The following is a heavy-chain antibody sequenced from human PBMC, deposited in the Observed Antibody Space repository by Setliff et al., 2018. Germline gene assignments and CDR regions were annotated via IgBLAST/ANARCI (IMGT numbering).Heavy chain of an antibody. V-gene: IGHV7-4-1*02. CDR3: AREHYDILTGYYPYYGMDV. J-gene: IGHJ6*02. CDR1: GYTFSSYA. Sequence: ASVKVSCKASGYTFSSYAISWVRQAPGQGLEWMGWINTNTGNPTYAQGFTGRFVFSLDTSVSTAYLQISSLKAEDTAVYYCAREHYDILTGYYPYYGMDVWGQGTTVTVSS. D-gene: IGHD3-9*01. CDR2: INTNTGNP.